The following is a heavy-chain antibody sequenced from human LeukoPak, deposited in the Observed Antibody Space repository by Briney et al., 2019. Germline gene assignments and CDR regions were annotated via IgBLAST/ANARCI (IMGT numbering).Heavy chain of an antibody. Sequence: SSETLSLTCAVYGGSFSNYYWSWLRQPPGKGLEWIGEINDSGRINYNPSLMSRVTVYVDTSKNQFSLRLTSVTATDTAVYYCARRWNYGRNYYIDAWGNGATVSVSS. CDR1: GGSFSNYY. J-gene: IGHJ6*03. CDR2: INDSGRI. D-gene: IGHD1-7*01. CDR3: ARRWNYGRNYYIDA. V-gene: IGHV4-34*01.